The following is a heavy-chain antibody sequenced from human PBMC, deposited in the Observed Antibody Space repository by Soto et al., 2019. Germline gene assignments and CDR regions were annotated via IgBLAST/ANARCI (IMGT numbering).Heavy chain of an antibody. D-gene: IGHD6-13*01. Sequence: PSETLSLTCTVSGGSISSYYWSWSRQPPGKGLEWIGYIYYSGSTNYNPSLKSRVTISVDTSKNQFSLKLSSVTAADTAVYYCARGIAAADNWFDPWGQGTLVTVSS. CDR2: IYYSGST. CDR1: GGSISSYY. CDR3: ARGIAAADNWFDP. J-gene: IGHJ5*02. V-gene: IGHV4-59*01.